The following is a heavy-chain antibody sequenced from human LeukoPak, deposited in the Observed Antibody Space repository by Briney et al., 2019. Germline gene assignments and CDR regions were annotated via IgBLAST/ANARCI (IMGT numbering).Heavy chain of an antibody. J-gene: IGHJ6*02. CDR1: QFAFSYFR. D-gene: IGHD5-18*01. CDR3: TRDQGIQLWFNMDV. V-gene: IGHV3-7*01. CDR2: IKEDGSEK. Sequence: PGGSLRLSCTASQFAFSYFRMNWVRQAPGKGLEWVANIKEDGSEKSYVDSVKGRFTISRDNSKNTLYLQMNSLRAEDTAVYYCTRDQGIQLWFNMDVWGQGTTVTVSS.